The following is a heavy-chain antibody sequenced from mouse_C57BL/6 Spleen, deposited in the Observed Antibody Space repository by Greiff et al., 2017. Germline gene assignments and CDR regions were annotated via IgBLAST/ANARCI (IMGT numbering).Heavy chain of an antibody. D-gene: IGHD4-1*01. Sequence: EVKLVESGGGLVKPGGSLKLSCAASGFTFSSYTMSWVRQTPEKRLEWVATISGGGGNTYYPDSVKGRFTISRDNAKNTLYLQMSSLRSEDTALYYCARLTGRDYFDYWGQGTTLTVSS. CDR1: GFTFSSYT. J-gene: IGHJ2*01. CDR2: ISGGGGNT. CDR3: ARLTGRDYFDY. V-gene: IGHV5-9*01.